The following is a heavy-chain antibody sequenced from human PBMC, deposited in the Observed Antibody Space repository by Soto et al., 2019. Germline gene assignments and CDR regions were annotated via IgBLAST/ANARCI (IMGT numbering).Heavy chain of an antibody. CDR2: INHSGST. CDR3: AREGFHHPGGYYYGMDV. J-gene: IGHJ6*02. CDR1: GGSFSGYY. V-gene: IGHV4-34*01. Sequence: SETLSLTCAVYGGSFSGYYWSWIRQPPGKGLEWIGEINHSGSTNYNPSLKSRVTISVDTSKNQFSLKLSSVTAADTAVYYCAREGFHHPGGYYYGMDVWGQGTTVTVSS.